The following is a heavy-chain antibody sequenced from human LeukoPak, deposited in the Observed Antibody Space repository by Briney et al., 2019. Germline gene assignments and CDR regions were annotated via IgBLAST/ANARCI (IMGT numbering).Heavy chain of an antibody. CDR1: GGSISSYY. CDR3: ARAGRREQLVPFDY. V-gene: IGHV4-59*01. J-gene: IGHJ4*02. CDR2: IYYSGST. Sequence: SETLSLTCTVSGGSISSYYWSWIRQPPGKGLEWIGYIYYSGSTNYNPSLKSRVTISVDTSKNQFSLKPSSVTAADTAVYYCARAGRREQLVPFDYWGQGTLVTVSS. D-gene: IGHD6-13*01.